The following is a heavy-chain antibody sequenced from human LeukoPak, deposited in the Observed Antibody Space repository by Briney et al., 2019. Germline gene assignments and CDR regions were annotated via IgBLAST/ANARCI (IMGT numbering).Heavy chain of an antibody. CDR3: AKRVAYSSRWPYFDY. CDR2: ISDSGGNT. CDR1: GFTFSSYG. J-gene: IGHJ4*02. D-gene: IGHD6-13*01. Sequence: PGGSLRLSCAASGFTFSSYGMSWVRQAPGKGLEWVSSISDSGGNTYYADSVKGRFTISRDNSKNTLYLQMNSLRAEDTAVYYCAKRVAYSSRWPYFDYWGQGTLVTVSS. V-gene: IGHV3-23*01.